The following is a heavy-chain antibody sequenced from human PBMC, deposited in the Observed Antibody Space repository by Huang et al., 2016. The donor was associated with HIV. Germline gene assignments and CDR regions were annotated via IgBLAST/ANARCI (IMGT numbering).Heavy chain of an antibody. J-gene: IGHJ1*01. CDR1: GGSFSGSK. D-gene: IGHD2-21*02. CDR3: ARGLRFCRGGDCFPTHFQH. V-gene: IGHV4-34*02. Sequence: QVRLQHWGAGLLKPSETLSLTCDVYGGSFSGSKWTWIRQSPGKGLEWIGEINRRESATDNPSLKDRVTITRYMSKNQFSLKMTSLAVADTSVYFCARGLRFCRGGDCFPTHFQHWGQG. CDR2: INRRESA.